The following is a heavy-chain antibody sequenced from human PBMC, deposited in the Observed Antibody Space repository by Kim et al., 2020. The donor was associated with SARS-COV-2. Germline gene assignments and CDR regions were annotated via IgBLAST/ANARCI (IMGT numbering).Heavy chain of an antibody. D-gene: IGHD3-22*01. V-gene: IGHV3-53*01. CDR3: ARVAYYYDSSGYYYCDYFDY. J-gene: IGHJ4*02. Sequence: GGSLRLSCAASGFTVSSNYMSWVRQAPGKGLEWVSVIYSGGSTYYADSVKGRFTISRDKSKNTLYLQMNNLRAEDTAVYYCARVAYYYDSSGYYYCDYFDYWGQGTLVTVAS. CDR2: IYSGGST. CDR1: GFTVSSNY.